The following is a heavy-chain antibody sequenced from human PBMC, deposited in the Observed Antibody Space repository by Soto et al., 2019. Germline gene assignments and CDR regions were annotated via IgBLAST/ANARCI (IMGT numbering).Heavy chain of an antibody. V-gene: IGHV6-1*01. CDR1: GDSVSSNVVA. Sequence: QVQLQQSGPGLVKPSQTLSLTCAISGDSVSSNVVAWNWIRQSPSRGLEWLGRTYYRSKWYYEYAEPVKSRITINPDTSNNRFSLQLNTVTPEDTALYYCARCQYNGMDFWGHGTTATVSS. CDR3: ARCQYNGMDF. CDR2: TYYRSKWYY. J-gene: IGHJ6*02.